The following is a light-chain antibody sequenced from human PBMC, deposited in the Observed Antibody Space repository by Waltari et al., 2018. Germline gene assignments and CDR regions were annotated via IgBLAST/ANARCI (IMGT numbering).Light chain of an antibody. CDR2: EGS. CDR3: CSYAGSSTFVV. Sequence: QSALTQPASVSGSPGRSITISCPGTSRDVGSSDLVPWYQQHPGKAPNLMIYEGSKRPSGVSNRFSGSKSGNTASLTISGLQAEDEADYYCCSYAGSSTFVVFGGGTKLTVL. CDR1: SRDVGSSDL. J-gene: IGLJ2*01. V-gene: IGLV2-23*03.